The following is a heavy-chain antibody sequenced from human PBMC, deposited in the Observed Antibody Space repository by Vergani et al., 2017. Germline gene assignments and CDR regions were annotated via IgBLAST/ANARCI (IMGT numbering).Heavy chain of an antibody. J-gene: IGHJ4*02. CDR3: AKAISRSYYYDSSGVGY. Sequence: QVQLVESGGGLVKPGGSLRLSCAASGFTFSDYYMSWIRQAPGKGLEWVSYISSSGSTIYYADSVKGRFTISRDNSKNTLYLQMNSLRAEDTAVYYCAKAISRSYYYDSSGVGYWGQGTLVTVSS. D-gene: IGHD3-22*01. CDR1: GFTFSDYY. CDR2: ISSSGSTI. V-gene: IGHV3-11*01.